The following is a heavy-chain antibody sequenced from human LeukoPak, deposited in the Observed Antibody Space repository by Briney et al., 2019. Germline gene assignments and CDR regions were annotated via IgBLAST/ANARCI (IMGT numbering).Heavy chain of an antibody. CDR1: GGSISSSSYY. CDR3: ARIAVAGTDFDY. D-gene: IGHD6-19*01. J-gene: IGHJ4*02. V-gene: IGHV4-39*01. CDR2: IYYSGST. Sequence: SETLSLTCTVSGGSISSSSYYWGWIRQPPGKGLEWIGSIYYSGSTYYNPSLKSRVTISVDTSKNQFSLKLSSVAAADTAVYYCARIAVAGTDFDYWGQGTLVTVSS.